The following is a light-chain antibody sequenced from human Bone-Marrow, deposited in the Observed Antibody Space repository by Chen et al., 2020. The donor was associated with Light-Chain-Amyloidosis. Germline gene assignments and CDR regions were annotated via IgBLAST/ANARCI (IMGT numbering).Light chain of an antibody. V-gene: IGKV3-20*01. CDR1: QTISSNY. CDR2: GSS. J-gene: IGKJ4*01. CDR3: QQYGTSPLT. Sequence: EIVLTQSPGTLSLSPGEGANLSCRASQTISSNYLTWYQQKFGQAPRLLIYGSSSRATGIPDRFTDSGSGTDFTLTINRLEPDDFAMYYCQQYGTSPLTFGGWTKVEIK.